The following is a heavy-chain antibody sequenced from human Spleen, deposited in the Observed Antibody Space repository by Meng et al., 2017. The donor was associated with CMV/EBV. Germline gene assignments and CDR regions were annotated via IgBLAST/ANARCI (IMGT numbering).Heavy chain of an antibody. V-gene: IGHV3-21*01. Sequence: GESLKISCLVSGFTFNTETMNWVRQAPGKGLEWLSSISASSTYIYYAESVKGRFTISRDGAKDSLYLQMNSLRAEDTAVYYCARWGPFGMDVWGQGTTVTVS. CDR3: ARWGPFGMDV. J-gene: IGHJ6*02. D-gene: IGHD1-26*01. CDR2: ISASSTYI. CDR1: GFTFNTET.